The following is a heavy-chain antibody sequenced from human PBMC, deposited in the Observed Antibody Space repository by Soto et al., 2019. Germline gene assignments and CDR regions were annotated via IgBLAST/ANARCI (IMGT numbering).Heavy chain of an antibody. D-gene: IGHD5-12*01. J-gene: IGHJ6*02. Sequence: GGSQRLSCAASGFTFSSYAMHWVRQAPGKGLEWVAVISYDGSNKYYADSVKGRFTISRDNSKNTLYLQMNSLRAEDTAVYYCARREMATIDYYYYGMDVWGQGTTVTVSS. CDR1: GFTFSSYA. V-gene: IGHV3-30-3*01. CDR2: ISYDGSNK. CDR3: ARREMATIDYYYYGMDV.